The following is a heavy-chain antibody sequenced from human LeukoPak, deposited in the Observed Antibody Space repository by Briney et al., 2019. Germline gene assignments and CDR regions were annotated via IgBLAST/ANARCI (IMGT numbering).Heavy chain of an antibody. CDR3: ARAGGYYYDSSGWLLDAFDI. Sequence: GRSLRLSCAASGFTFSSYAMHWVRQAPGKGLEWVAVISYDGSNKYYADSVKGRFTISRDNSKNTLYLQMNSLRAEDTAVYYCARAGGYYYDSSGWLLDAFDIWGQGTMVTVSS. J-gene: IGHJ3*02. CDR2: ISYDGSNK. V-gene: IGHV3-30*04. D-gene: IGHD3-22*01. CDR1: GFTFSSYA.